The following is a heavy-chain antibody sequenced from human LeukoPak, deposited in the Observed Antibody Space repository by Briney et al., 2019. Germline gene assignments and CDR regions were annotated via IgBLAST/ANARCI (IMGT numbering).Heavy chain of an antibody. CDR1: GFTFDDYA. D-gene: IGHD4-17*01. V-gene: IGHV3-9*01. J-gene: IGHJ4*02. CDR3: ARGFLATVTY. CDR2: ISWNSGSI. Sequence: QTGGSLRLSCAASGFTFDDYAMHWVRQAPGKGLEWVSGISWNSGSIGYADSVKGRFTISRDNAKNSLYLQMNSLRAEDTAVYYCARGFLATVTYWGQGTLVTVSS.